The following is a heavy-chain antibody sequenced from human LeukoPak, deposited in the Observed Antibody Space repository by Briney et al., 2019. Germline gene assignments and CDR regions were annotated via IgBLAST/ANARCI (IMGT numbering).Heavy chain of an antibody. CDR2: IFHSGKT. CDR1: GYSISSGYY. V-gene: IGHV4-38-2*01. D-gene: IGHD2-21*01. Sequence: SETLSLTCGVSGYSISSGYYWGWLRQSPGKGLEWIGSIFHSGKTYYNLSLTSRVTISVDTSKNSFSLKLTSVTAADTAVYYCARGDIPDFWGQGTLVTVPS. CDR3: ARGDIPDF. J-gene: IGHJ4*02.